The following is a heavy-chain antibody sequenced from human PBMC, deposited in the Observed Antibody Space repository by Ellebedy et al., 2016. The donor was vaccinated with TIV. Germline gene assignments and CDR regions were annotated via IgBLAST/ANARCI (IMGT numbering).Heavy chain of an antibody. CDR1: GFTFSNAW. V-gene: IGHV3-15*01. J-gene: IGHJ4*02. Sequence: GGSLRLSCAASGFTFSNAWMNWVRQAPGKGLEWVGRIKSKTDGGAADYAAPVRGRFTISRDDSKNTLYLQMNSLKTEDTAVYFCTTVYRYNYDSVWGQGTLVTVSS. D-gene: IGHD5-18*01. CDR3: TTVYRYNYDSV. CDR2: IKSKTDGGAA.